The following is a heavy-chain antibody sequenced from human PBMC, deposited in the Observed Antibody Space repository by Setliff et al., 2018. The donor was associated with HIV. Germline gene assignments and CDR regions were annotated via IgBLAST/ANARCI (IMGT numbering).Heavy chain of an antibody. CDR1: GDSISSGSSY. V-gene: IGHV4-31*03. CDR2: ICCSGST. J-gene: IGHJ6*03. Sequence: SSETLSLTCTVSGDSISSGSSYWSWIRQHPGKGLEWIGYICCSGSTYYNPSLQSRITISVDTSKNHFSLKLSSVTAADTAVYYCVRGLKAEYYYYYYMDVWGKGTTVTVSS. CDR3: VRGLKAEYYYYYYMDV.